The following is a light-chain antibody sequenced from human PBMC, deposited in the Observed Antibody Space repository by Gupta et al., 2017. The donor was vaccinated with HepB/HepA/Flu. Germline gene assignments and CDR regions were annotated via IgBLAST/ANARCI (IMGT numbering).Light chain of an antibody. CDR2: KAS. V-gene: IGKV1-5*03. CDR3: QQGSR. CDR1: QSVSSW. Sequence: DIQLTXSPSTLSASVGDRVTITCRASQSVSSWLAWYQQKPGKAPKLLIYKASSLESGVPPRFSGSGSGPEFTLTISSLQADDFATYYCQQGSRFGQGTKLENK. J-gene: IGKJ2*04.